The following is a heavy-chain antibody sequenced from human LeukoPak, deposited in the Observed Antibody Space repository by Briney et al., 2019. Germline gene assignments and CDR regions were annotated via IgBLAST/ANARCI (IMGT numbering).Heavy chain of an antibody. CDR3: ARGRKNRGYPSETSYYFDY. Sequence: GGSLRLSCAASGFTFSDYNMRWIRQAPGKGLEWVSSISRSGSTKYYADSVKGRFTISRDNAKNSLFLQMNSLRAEDTAVYYCARGRKNRGYPSETSYYFDYWGQGTLVTVSS. D-gene: IGHD3-10*01. V-gene: IGHV3-11*01. CDR1: GFTFSDYN. J-gene: IGHJ4*02. CDR2: ISRSGSTK.